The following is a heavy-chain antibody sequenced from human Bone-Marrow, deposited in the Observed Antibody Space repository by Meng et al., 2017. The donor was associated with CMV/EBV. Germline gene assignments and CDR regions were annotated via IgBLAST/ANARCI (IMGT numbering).Heavy chain of an antibody. CDR1: GFTFSSYD. V-gene: IGHV3-13*01. CDR3: ARDQRSSWSLDY. Sequence: GGSLRPSCAASGFTFSSYDMPGARQATGKGLEWVSAIGTAGDTYYPGSVKGRFTISRDNAKNTLYLQMNSLRAEDTAVYYCARDQRSSWSLDYWGQGTLVTVSS. D-gene: IGHD6-13*01. CDR2: IGTAGDT. J-gene: IGHJ4*02.